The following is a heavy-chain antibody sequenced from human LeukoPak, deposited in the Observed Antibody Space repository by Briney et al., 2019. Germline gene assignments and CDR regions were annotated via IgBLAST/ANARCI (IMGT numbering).Heavy chain of an antibody. CDR1: GFTFSAYW. J-gene: IGHJ4*02. Sequence: QPGGSLRLSCAASGFTFSAYWMHWVRQVPGKGLEWVSRINNDGSSTTYADSVKGRFTISRDNAKNTLFLQMNSLRVEDTAVYYCVRDLELVYYDSSAYKYWGQGNLVTVSS. D-gene: IGHD3-22*01. V-gene: IGHV3-74*01. CDR2: INNDGSST. CDR3: VRDLELVYYDSSAYKY.